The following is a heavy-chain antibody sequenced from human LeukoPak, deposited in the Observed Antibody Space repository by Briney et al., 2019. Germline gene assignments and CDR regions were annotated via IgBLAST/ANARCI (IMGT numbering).Heavy chain of an antibody. CDR3: ARGATESSWTYESSGYYSFDY. J-gene: IGHJ4*02. Sequence: SETLSLTCTVSGDSFSNYYWSWNRQSPGKGLEFIAYIYDTGSTNYNPSLKSRVTVSVDTSRRQFSLKLRSVTAADTAMYFCARGATESSWTYESSGYYSFDYWGQGSLVTVSS. CDR2: IYDTGST. V-gene: IGHV4-59*01. D-gene: IGHD3-22*01. CDR1: GDSFSNYY.